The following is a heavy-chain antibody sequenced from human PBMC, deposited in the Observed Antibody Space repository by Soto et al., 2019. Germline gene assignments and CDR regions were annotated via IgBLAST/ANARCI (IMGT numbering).Heavy chain of an antibody. CDR3: ARQAEEIATSDFDY. D-gene: IGHD2-21*01. Sequence: QLQLQESGPGLVKPSETLSLTCTVSGGSISSSSYYWGWIRQPPGKGLEWIGSIYYSGSTYYNPALKSRVTISVDTSKNQFSLKLSSVTAADTAVYYCARQAEEIATSDFDYWGQGTLVTVSS. J-gene: IGHJ4*02. CDR1: GGSISSSSYY. CDR2: IYYSGST. V-gene: IGHV4-39*01.